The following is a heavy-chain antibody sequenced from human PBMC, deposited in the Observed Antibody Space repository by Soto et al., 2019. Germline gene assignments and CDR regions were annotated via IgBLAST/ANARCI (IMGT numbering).Heavy chain of an antibody. CDR3: AREPGYYDFWSGPHLEGFDP. V-gene: IGHV4-59*01. Sequence: SETLSLTCTVSGCSISIYYWSWIRQPPGKGLEWIGYIYYSGSTNYNPSLKSRVTISVDTSKNQFSLKLSSVTAADTAVYYCAREPGYYDFWSGPHLEGFDPWGQGTLVTVSS. CDR1: GCSISIYY. J-gene: IGHJ5*02. D-gene: IGHD3-3*01. CDR2: IYYSGST.